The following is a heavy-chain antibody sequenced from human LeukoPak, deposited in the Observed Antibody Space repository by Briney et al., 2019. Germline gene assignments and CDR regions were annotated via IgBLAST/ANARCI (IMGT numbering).Heavy chain of an antibody. D-gene: IGHD3-10*01. CDR3: ARDSEDSPSNDRKWVRVRGPYDGMDV. J-gene: IGHJ6*02. CDR1: GYTFTTLD. V-gene: IGHV1-8*02. Sequence: ASVKVSCKASGYTFTTLDINWVRQATGQGLEWMGWINTNSGNTGNAQKFQGRVTMTRDTSTNSVYMELSSLKSEDTAVYYCARDSEDSPSNDRKWVRVRGPYDGMDVWGQGTTVTVSS. CDR2: INTNSGNT.